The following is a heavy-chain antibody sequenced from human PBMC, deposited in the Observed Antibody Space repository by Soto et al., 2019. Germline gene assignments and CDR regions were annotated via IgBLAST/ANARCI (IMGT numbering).Heavy chain of an antibody. V-gene: IGHV4-59*08. D-gene: IGHD3-10*01. CDR3: ARHVTMAELDY. Sequence: SETLSLTCTVSGGSISSYYWSRIRQPPGKGLEWIGYIYYSGSTNYNPSLKSRVTISVDTSKNQFSLKLSSVTAADTAVYYCARHVTMAELDYRGQGTLVTVSS. J-gene: IGHJ4*02. CDR2: IYYSGST. CDR1: GGSISSYY.